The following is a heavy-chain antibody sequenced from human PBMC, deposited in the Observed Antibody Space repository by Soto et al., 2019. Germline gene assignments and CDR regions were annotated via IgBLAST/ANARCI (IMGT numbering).Heavy chain of an antibody. Sequence: GGSLRLSCAASGFTFSSYAMSWVRQAPGKGLEWVSAISGSGDSTYYADSVKGRFTISRDNSKNTLYLQMNSLRAEDTAVYYCAKIAGEGPPYYYYYYMDVWGKGTTVTVSS. CDR1: GFTFSSYA. CDR2: ISGSGDST. D-gene: IGHD7-27*01. V-gene: IGHV3-23*01. J-gene: IGHJ6*03. CDR3: AKIAGEGPPYYYYYYMDV.